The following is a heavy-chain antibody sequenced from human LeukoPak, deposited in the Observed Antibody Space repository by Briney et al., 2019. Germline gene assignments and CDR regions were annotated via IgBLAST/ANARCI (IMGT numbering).Heavy chain of an antibody. Sequence: GGSLRLSCGASGFTFSSYGMHWVRQAPGKGLEWVAFIRHDGRNKYYAESVKGRFTISRDNSKNTLYLQMNSLRAEDTAVYYCAKDSARKSIVGSTTRGVNDYWGQGTLVPVSS. V-gene: IGHV3-30*02. CDR2: IRHDGRNK. J-gene: IGHJ4*02. CDR3: AKDSARKSIVGSTTRGVNDY. CDR1: GFTFSSYG. D-gene: IGHD1-26*01.